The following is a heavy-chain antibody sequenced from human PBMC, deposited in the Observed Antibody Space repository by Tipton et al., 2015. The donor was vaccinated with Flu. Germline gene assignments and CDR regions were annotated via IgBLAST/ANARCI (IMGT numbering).Heavy chain of an antibody. CDR1: GGSISSGGEY. CDR2: IYYSGGT. Sequence: LRLSCSVSGGSISSGGEYWTWIRQHPGKGLEWIASIYYSGGTYYNPSLESRVAMSVDTSKNQCSLRLTSVTAADTAVYYCARDRGFGGGMTYDYFAMDVWGQGTTVTVFS. CDR3: ARDRGFGGGMTYDYFAMDV. V-gene: IGHV4-31*03. J-gene: IGHJ6*02. D-gene: IGHD3-10*01.